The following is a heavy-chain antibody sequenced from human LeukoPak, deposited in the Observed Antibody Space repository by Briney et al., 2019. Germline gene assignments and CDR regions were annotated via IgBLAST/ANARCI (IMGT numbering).Heavy chain of an antibody. CDR2: IYHTGRT. D-gene: IGHD1-7*01. V-gene: IGHV4-4*02. CDR1: GGSISNSNW. Sequence: PSGTLSLTCAVSGGSISNSNWWSWVRQPPGKGLEWIGEIYHTGRTNYNPSLKSRVIISVDKSKNQFSLQLSSVTAADTAVYYCARNWNYEFDYWGQGTLVTVSS. CDR3: ARNWNYEFDY. J-gene: IGHJ4*02.